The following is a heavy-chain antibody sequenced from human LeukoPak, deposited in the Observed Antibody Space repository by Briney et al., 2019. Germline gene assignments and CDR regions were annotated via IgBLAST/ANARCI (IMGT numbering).Heavy chain of an antibody. CDR2: IYYSGST. J-gene: IGHJ4*02. V-gene: IGHV4-39*01. Sequence: SETLSLTCTVSGGSISSGSYYWSWIRQPPGKGLEWIGSIYYSGSTYYNPSLKSRVTISVDTSKNQFSLKLSSVTAADTAVYYCARRHKELLYWGQGTLVTVSS. CDR1: GGSISSGSYY. D-gene: IGHD1-26*01. CDR3: ARRHKELLY.